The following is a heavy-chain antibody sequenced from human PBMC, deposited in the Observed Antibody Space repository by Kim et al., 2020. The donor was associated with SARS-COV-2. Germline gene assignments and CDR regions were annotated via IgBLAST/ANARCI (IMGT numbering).Heavy chain of an antibody. J-gene: IGHJ4*02. CDR1: GGSISSGGYY. Sequence: SETLSLTCTVSGGSISSGGYYWSWIRQHPGKGLEWIGYIYYSGSTYYNPSLKSRVTISVDTTKNQFSLKLSSVTAADTAVYYCARSPPYCYDSSGYCPSEFDYWGQGTLVTVSS. CDR3: ARSPPYCYDSSGYCPSEFDY. V-gene: IGHV4-31*03. D-gene: IGHD3-22*01. CDR2: IYYSGST.